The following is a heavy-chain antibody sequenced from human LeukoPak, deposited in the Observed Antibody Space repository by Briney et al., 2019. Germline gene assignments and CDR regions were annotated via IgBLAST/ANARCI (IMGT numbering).Heavy chain of an antibody. CDR2: ISYDGSNE. V-gene: IGHV3-30*18. D-gene: IGHD5-12*01. Sequence: PGGSLRLSCAASGFTFSSYGMHWVRQAPGKGLEWVAVISYDGSNEYYADSVKGRFTISRDNSKNTLYLQMNSLRAEDTAVYYCAKVLAGYDPANDYWGQGTLVTVSS. CDR3: AKVLAGYDPANDY. J-gene: IGHJ4*02. CDR1: GFTFSSYG.